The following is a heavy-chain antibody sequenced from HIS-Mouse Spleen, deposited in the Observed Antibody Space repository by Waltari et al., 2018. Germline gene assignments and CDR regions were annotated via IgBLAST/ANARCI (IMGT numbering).Heavy chain of an antibody. CDR1: GDSVPSNSAA. V-gene: IGHV6-1*01. J-gene: IGHJ4*02. D-gene: IGHD6-13*01. CDR2: TYYRSKWYN. Sequence: QVQLQQSGPGLVKPSQTLSLTCAISGDSVPSNSAARKWSRQSPSRGLEWLGRTYYRSKWYNDYAVSVKSRITINPDTSKNQFSLQLNSVTPEDTAVYYCARSGFVAAAGTIDYWGQGTLVTVSS. CDR3: ARSGFVAAAGTIDY.